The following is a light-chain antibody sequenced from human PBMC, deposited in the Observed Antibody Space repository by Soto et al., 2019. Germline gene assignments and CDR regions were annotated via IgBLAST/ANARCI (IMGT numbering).Light chain of an antibody. CDR3: QQRSNGPFT. CDR1: QSLNSY. J-gene: IGKJ5*01. CDR2: DAS. Sequence: EIVLTQSPATLSLSPGERATLSCRASQSLNSYLAWYQQRPGQAPRLLISDASNRAPGIPARFSGSGSGTDFTLTITSLELEDFAVYYCQQRSNGPFTFGQGTRLEIK. V-gene: IGKV3-11*01.